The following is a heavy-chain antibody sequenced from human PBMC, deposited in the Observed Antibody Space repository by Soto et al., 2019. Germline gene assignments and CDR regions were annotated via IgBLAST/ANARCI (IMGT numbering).Heavy chain of an antibody. CDR2: ISAYNGNT. Sequence: ASVKVSCKASGYTFTSYGISWVRQAPGQGLEWMGWISAYNGNTNYAQKLQGRVTMTTDTSTSTAYMELRSLRSDDTAVYYCARGPRYGYYSPHSTLTYWGQGTLVTVSS. J-gene: IGHJ4*02. CDR1: GYTFTSYG. V-gene: IGHV1-18*01. CDR3: ARGPRYGYYSPHSTLTY. D-gene: IGHD4-17*01.